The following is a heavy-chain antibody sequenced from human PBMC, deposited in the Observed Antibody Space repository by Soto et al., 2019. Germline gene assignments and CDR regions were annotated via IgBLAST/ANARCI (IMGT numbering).Heavy chain of an antibody. V-gene: IGHV4-59*01. CDR3: ARDSGVFGSSWYNWFDP. D-gene: IGHD6-13*01. J-gene: IGHJ5*02. Sequence: PSLTCTVSGGSISSYYWSWIRQPPGKGLEWIGYIYYSGSTNYNPSLKSRVTISVDTSKNQFSLKLSSVTAADTAVYYCARDSGVFGSSWYNWFDPWGQGTLVTVSS. CDR2: IYYSGST. CDR1: GGSISSYY.